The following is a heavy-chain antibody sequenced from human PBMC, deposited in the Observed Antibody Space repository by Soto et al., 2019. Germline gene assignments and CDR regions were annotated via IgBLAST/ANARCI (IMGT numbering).Heavy chain of an antibody. Sequence: SETLSLTCTVSGGSISSYYWSWIRQPPGKGLEWIGYIYYSGSTNYNPSLKSRVTISVDTSKNQFSLKLSSVTAADTAVYYCARDGDDYGDSHAFDIWGQGTMVTVSS. CDR2: IYYSGST. CDR3: ARDGDDYGDSHAFDI. V-gene: IGHV4-59*01. CDR1: GGSISSYY. J-gene: IGHJ3*02. D-gene: IGHD4-17*01.